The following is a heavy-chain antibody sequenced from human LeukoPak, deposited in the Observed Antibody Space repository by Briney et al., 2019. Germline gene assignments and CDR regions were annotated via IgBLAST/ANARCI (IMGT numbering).Heavy chain of an antibody. Sequence: PGGTLRLSCAASGFTFSGYSMNWVRQAPGKGLMGGSSISSSSSYIYYADSVKGRFTISRDNAKNSLYLQMNSLRAEDTAVYYCARVGYYDILTGYGYFDYWGQGTLVTVSS. D-gene: IGHD3-9*01. CDR2: ISSSSSYI. J-gene: IGHJ4*02. CDR3: ARVGYYDILTGYGYFDY. CDR1: GFTFSGYS. V-gene: IGHV3-21*01.